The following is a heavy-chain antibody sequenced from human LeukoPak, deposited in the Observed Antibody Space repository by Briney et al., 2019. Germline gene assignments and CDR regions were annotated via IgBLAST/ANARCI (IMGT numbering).Heavy chain of an antibody. J-gene: IGHJ4*02. V-gene: IGHV3-21*01. CDR2: IFPSGGEI. Sequence: GGSLRLSCAASGFTFSTFAMIWVRQPPGKGLEWVSSIFPSGGEIHYADSVKGRFTISRDNAKNSLYLQMNSLRAEDTAVYYCARDAAYGYDRFDYWGQGTQVTVSS. CDR1: GFTFSTFA. D-gene: IGHD5-18*01. CDR3: ARDAAYGYDRFDY.